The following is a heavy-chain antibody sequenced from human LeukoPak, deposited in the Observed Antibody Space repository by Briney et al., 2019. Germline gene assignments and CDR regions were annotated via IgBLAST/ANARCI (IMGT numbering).Heavy chain of an antibody. CDR3: ARDLGAQWLVP. J-gene: IGHJ5*02. Sequence: ASVKVSCKASGYTFTSYYMHWVRQAPGQGLEWMGIINPSGGNTSYAQKFQGRVTMTRDMSTSTVYMELSSLRSEDTAVYYCARDLGAQWLVPWGQGTLVTVSS. CDR1: GYTFTSYY. D-gene: IGHD6-19*01. CDR2: INPSGGNT. V-gene: IGHV1-46*01.